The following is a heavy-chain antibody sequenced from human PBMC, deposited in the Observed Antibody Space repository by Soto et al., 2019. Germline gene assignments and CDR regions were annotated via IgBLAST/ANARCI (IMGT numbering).Heavy chain of an antibody. J-gene: IGHJ4*02. V-gene: IGHV1-8*01. Sequence: ASVKVSCKASGYTFTSYDINWVRQATGQGLEWMGWMNPNSGNTGYAQKFQGRVTMTRNTSISTAYMELSSLGSEDTAVYYCARGSVGCSGGSCYPTFDYWGQGTLVTVSS. CDR2: MNPNSGNT. D-gene: IGHD2-15*01. CDR1: GYTFTSYD. CDR3: ARGSVGCSGGSCYPTFDY.